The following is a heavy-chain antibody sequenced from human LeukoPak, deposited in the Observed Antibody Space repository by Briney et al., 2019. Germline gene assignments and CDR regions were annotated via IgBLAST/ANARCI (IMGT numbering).Heavy chain of an antibody. J-gene: IGHJ3*02. CDR1: GGSFSGYY. D-gene: IGHD2-15*01. V-gene: IGHV4-34*01. CDR3: AREVAALRGAFDI. CDR2: INHRGGT. Sequence: SETLSLTCAVYGGSFSGYYWSWIRQPPGKGLEWIGEINHRGGTNYNPSLKSRVTISVDTSKNQFSLKLSSVTAADTAVYYCAREVAALRGAFDIWARGQWSPSLQ.